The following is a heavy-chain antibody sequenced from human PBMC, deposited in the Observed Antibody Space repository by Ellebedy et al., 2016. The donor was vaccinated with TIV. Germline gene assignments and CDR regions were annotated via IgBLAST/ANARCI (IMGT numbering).Heavy chain of an antibody. CDR3: ARAGTTPYFDS. D-gene: IGHD1-1*01. CDR2: ISAHSIST. V-gene: IGHV1-18*04. Sequence: AASVKVSCKASGYSFTSYGIGWVRQAPGQGLEWMGWISAHSISTDYAQKLQGRVTMTTDTSTSTAYMALKSLRFDDTAVYYCARAGTTPYFDSWGQGTLVTVSS. CDR1: GYSFTSYG. J-gene: IGHJ4*02.